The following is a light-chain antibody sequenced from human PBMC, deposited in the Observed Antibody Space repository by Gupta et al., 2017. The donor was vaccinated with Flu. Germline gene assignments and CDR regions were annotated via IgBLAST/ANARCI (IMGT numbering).Light chain of an antibody. V-gene: IGKV2-40*01. J-gene: IGKJ2*01. CDR3: MQGIHCPYT. CDR2: ALS. Sequence: RSRQHRLGYSDGNTYLDWFVQRPGQSPQRLIYALSYRDSGVSDRFSGRGSGTDFTLTISRVEAEDVGLYYCMQGIHCPYTFGQGTKLEIK. CDR1: QHRLGYSDGNTY.